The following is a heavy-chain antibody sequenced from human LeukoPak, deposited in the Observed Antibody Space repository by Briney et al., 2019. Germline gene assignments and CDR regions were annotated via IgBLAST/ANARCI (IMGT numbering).Heavy chain of an antibody. CDR1: GYTLTSYG. CDR3: ARARVTTSIRYYYYMDV. V-gene: IGHV1-18*01. J-gene: IGHJ6*03. Sequence: ASVKVSCKASGYTLTSYGINWVRQAPGQGLEWMGWISAYTGNTNYAQKFQGRVTMTRDTSISTAYMELSRLRSDDTAVYYCARARVTTSIRYYYYMDVWGKGTTVTIS. CDR2: ISAYTGNT. D-gene: IGHD4-17*01.